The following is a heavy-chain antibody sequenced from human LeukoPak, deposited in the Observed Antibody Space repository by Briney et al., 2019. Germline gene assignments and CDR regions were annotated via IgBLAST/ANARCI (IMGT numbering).Heavy chain of an antibody. Sequence: GGSLRLSCAASGFTFSSYSMNWVRQAPGKGLEWVSSISSSSSYIYYADSVKGRFTISRDNAKNSLYLQMNSLRAEDTAVYYCARARIAARRGTYYYYYMDVWGKGTTVTVSS. V-gene: IGHV3-21*01. D-gene: IGHD6-6*01. CDR3: ARARIAARRGTYYYYYMDV. CDR2: ISSSSSYI. J-gene: IGHJ6*03. CDR1: GFTFSSYS.